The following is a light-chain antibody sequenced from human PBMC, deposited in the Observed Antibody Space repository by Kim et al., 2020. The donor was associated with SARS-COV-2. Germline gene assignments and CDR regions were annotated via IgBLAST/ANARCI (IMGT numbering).Light chain of an antibody. CDR1: QGISSY. Sequence: SVGDRVTITCRASQGISSYLAWYQQKPGKAPKLLIYAASTLQSGVPSRFSGSGSGTDFTLTISSLQPEDFATYYCQQLNSYPPFTFGPGTKVDIK. J-gene: IGKJ3*01. CDR3: QQLNSYPPFT. CDR2: AAS. V-gene: IGKV1-9*01.